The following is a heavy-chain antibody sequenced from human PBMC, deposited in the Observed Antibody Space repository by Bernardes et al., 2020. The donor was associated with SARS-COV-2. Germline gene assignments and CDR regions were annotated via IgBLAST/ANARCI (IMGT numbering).Heavy chain of an antibody. V-gene: IGHV3-13*04. D-gene: IGHD3-3*01. CDR1: GFTFSSSD. CDR2: IGTAGDT. J-gene: IGHJ4*02. CDR3: ARASPYDFWSGYSLDY. Sequence: GGSLRLSCAASGFTFSSSDMHWVRQATGKGLEWVSAIGTAGDTYYPGSVKGRFTISRENAKNSLYLQMNSLRAGDTAVYYCARASPYDFWSGYSLDYWGQGTLVTVSS.